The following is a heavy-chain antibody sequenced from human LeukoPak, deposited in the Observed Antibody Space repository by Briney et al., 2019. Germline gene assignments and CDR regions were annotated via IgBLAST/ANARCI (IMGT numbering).Heavy chain of an antibody. V-gene: IGHV3-7*04. CDR2: IKQDGSEK. CDR3: ARGLSYYYDSSGYPPPGAFDI. Sequence: GGSLRLSCAASGFTFSSYWMSWVRQAPGKGLEWVANIKQDGSEKYYVDSVKGRFTISRDNAKNSLYLQMNSLRAEDTAVYYCARGLSYYYDSSGYPPPGAFDIWGQGTMVTVSS. D-gene: IGHD3-22*01. CDR1: GFTFSSYW. J-gene: IGHJ3*02.